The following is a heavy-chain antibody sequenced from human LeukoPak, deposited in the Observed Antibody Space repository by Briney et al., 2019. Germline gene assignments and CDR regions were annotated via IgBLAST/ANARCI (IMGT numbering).Heavy chain of an antibody. V-gene: IGHV3-7*01. J-gene: IGHJ4*02. CDR1: GFTFSSYW. CDR2: IKQDGSER. D-gene: IGHD1-26*01. Sequence: GGSLRPSCAASGFTFSSYWMTWVRQAPGKGLEWVANIKQDGSERYYVDSVKGRFTISRDYAKNSLYLQMNSLRAEDTAVYYCARDLFNRGDYIVEATNGYWGQGTLVTVSS. CDR3: ARDLFNRGDYIVEATNGY.